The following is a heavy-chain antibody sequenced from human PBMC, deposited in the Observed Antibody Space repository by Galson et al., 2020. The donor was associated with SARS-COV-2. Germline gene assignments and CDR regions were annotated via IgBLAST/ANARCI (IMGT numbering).Heavy chain of an antibody. D-gene: IGHD3-22*01. J-gene: IGHJ4*02. CDR2: ITHSGST. CDR3: ARGTRDITMIVVVMTSVACDFDH. V-gene: IGHV4-34*01. Sequence: ETLSLTCAVYGGSFSDYYWSWIRQSPGRGLEWIGEITHSGSTSYNPSLKSRVTISVDTSKNQFSLKMRSVTAADTAVYYCARGTRDITMIVVVMTSVACDFDHWGQGTLVTVSS. CDR1: GGSFSDYY.